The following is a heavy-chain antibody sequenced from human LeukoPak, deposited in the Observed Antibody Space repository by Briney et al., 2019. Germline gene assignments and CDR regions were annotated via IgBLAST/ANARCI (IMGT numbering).Heavy chain of an antibody. CDR2: MNPNSGNT. J-gene: IGHJ6*02. D-gene: IGHD2-15*01. CDR1: GYTFTSYD. V-gene: IGHV1-8*01. Sequence: ASVKVSCKASGYTFTSYDINWVRQATGQGLEWMGWMNPNSGNTGYAQKFQGRVTMTRNTSISTAYVELSSLRSEDTAVYYCARAPYCSGGSCYDDYYYGMDVWGQGTTVTVSS. CDR3: ARAPYCSGGSCYDDYYYGMDV.